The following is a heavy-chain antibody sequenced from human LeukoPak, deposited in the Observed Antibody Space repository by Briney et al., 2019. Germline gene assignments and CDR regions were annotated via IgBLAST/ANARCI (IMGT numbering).Heavy chain of an antibody. CDR3: VRQNLLVATSNPTFDF. D-gene: IGHD5-12*01. CDR1: GGSITSSTYY. CDR2: IYYSGTT. Sequence: SETLSLTCTVSGGSITSSTYYWGWNRQPPGKGLEWIGSIYYSGTTYYNPSLKSRVTISVDTSKTQFSLKVSSVTAADTAVYYCVRQNLLVATSNPTFDFWGQGTLVTVSS. V-gene: IGHV4-39*01. J-gene: IGHJ4*02.